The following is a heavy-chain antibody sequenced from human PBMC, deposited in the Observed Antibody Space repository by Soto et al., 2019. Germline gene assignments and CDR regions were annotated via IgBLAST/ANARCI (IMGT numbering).Heavy chain of an antibody. CDR2: IIPILGIA. V-gene: IGHV1-69*02. CDR3: ARGYIVYYDILTGYYNDGYENYFDP. CDR1: GGTFSSYT. D-gene: IGHD3-9*01. Sequence: APVKVSCKASGGTFSSYTISWVRQAPGQRPEWIGKIIPILGIANYAQKFQGRVTITADKSTSTAYMELSSLRSEDTAVYYCARGYIVYYDILTGYYNDGYENYFDPWGQGTLVTVSS. J-gene: IGHJ4*02.